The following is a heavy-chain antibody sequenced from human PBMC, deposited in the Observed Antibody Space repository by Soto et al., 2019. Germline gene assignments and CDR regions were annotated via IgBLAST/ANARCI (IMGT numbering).Heavy chain of an antibody. V-gene: IGHV3-23*01. CDR1: GFTFGTYA. J-gene: IGHJ6*02. CDR3: SIIIIPAADYYYGMDV. CDR2: ISGNLSTT. Sequence: GGSLRLSCAASGFTFGTYAMTWVRQAPGKGLEWVSAISGNLSTTFYADSVRGRFTISRDNSKNMLFLHMHSLRAEDSAVYYCSIIIIPAADYYYGMDVWGQGTTVTVSS. D-gene: IGHD2-2*01.